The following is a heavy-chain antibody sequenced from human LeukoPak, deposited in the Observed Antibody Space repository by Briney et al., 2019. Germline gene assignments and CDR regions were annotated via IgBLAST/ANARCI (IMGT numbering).Heavy chain of an antibody. CDR2: IYYSGCT. J-gene: IGHJ4*01. V-gene: IGHV4-59*01. CDR3: TSGGMVSGDF. Sequence: SETLSLACTVSGGSINSYYWSWIRQPPGKGLEWIGYIYYSGCTSYNPSLNSRVTISRDTSKNQFSLNLRSVTAADTAVYYCTSGGMVSGDFWGHGTLVTVSS. CDR1: GGSINSYY. D-gene: IGHD2-8*01.